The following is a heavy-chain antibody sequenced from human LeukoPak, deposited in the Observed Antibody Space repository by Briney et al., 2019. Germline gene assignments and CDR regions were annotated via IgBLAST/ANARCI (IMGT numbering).Heavy chain of an antibody. D-gene: IGHD4-17*01. CDR1: VGTFSSYA. CDR3: ARDGFRSYGDYGGFSFDP. J-gene: IGHJ5*02. CDR2: IIPILGIA. V-gene: IGHV1-69*04. Sequence: ASVKVSCKASVGTFSSYAIRWARHAPGQGLEWMGRIIPILGIANYAQKFQGRVTITADKSTSTAYMELSSLRSEDTAVYYCARDGFRSYGDYGGFSFDPWGQGTLVTVSS.